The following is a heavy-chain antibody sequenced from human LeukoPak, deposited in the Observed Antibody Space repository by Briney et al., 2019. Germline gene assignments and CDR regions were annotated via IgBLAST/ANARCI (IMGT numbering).Heavy chain of an antibody. CDR3: ARGDNWNYGVDY. J-gene: IGHJ4*02. CDR1: GFTFSRHW. Sequence: PGGSLRLSCAASGFTFSRHWMYWVRQAPGKGLEWVANIKQDGSAKPYVDSVKGRFTISRDNAKNSLFLQMNSLRAEDTAVYYCARGDNWNYGVDYWGQGTLVTVSS. D-gene: IGHD1-7*01. CDR2: IKQDGSAK. V-gene: IGHV3-7*03.